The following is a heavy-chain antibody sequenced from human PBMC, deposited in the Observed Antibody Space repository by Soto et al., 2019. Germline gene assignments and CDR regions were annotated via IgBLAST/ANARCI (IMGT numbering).Heavy chain of an antibody. CDR2: ISYDGSNK. V-gene: IGHV3-30-3*01. CDR3: ARGVAVAGYLPRAEYLQH. Sequence: PASGFTFSSYAMHWVRQAPGKGLEWVAVISYDGSNKYYADSVKGRFTISRDNSKNTLYLQMNSLRAEDTAVYYCARGVAVAGYLPRAEYLQHWGQGTLVTVSS. J-gene: IGHJ1*01. CDR1: GFTFSSYA. D-gene: IGHD6-19*01.